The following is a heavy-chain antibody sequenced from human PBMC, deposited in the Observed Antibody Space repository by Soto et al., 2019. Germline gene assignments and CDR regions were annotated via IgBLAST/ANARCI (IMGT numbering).Heavy chain of an antibody. D-gene: IGHD3-3*01. Sequence: SETLSLTCTVSGGSISSGGYYWSWIRRHPGKGLEWIGYIYYSGSTYYNPSLKSRVTISVDTSKNQFSLKLSSVTAADTAVYYWAGWVGVSDFWSGYYRRDYYFGMDVWGQGTTVTVSS. V-gene: IGHV4-31*03. J-gene: IGHJ6*02. CDR3: AGWVGVSDFWSGYYRRDYYFGMDV. CDR2: IYYSGST. CDR1: GGSISSGGYY.